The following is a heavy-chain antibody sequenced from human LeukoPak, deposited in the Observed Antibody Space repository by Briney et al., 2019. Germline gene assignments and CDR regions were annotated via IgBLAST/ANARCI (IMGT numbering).Heavy chain of an antibody. Sequence: SETLSLTCTVSGGSISSSSYYWGWIRQPPGKGLEWIGSIYYSGSTYYNPSLKSRVTISVDTSKNQFSLKLSSVTAADTAVYYCARDPRLYYYDSSDYAFDIWGQGTMVTVSS. D-gene: IGHD3-22*01. CDR1: GGSISSSSYY. CDR2: IYYSGST. J-gene: IGHJ3*02. CDR3: ARDPRLYYYDSSDYAFDI. V-gene: IGHV4-39*07.